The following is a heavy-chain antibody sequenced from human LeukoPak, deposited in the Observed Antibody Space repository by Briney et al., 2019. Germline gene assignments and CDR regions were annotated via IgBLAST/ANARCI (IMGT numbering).Heavy chain of an antibody. D-gene: IGHD6-13*01. CDR2: INPNSGGT. V-gene: IGHV1-2*02. Sequence: ASVKVSCKASGYTFTGYYMHWVRQAPGQGLEWMGWINPNSGGTNYAQKFQGRVTMTRDTSISTAYMELSRLRSDDTAVYYCARDQSDHSSSWSVYYYYMDVWGEGTTVTVSS. CDR1: GYTFTGYY. CDR3: ARDQSDHSSSWSVYYYYMDV. J-gene: IGHJ6*03.